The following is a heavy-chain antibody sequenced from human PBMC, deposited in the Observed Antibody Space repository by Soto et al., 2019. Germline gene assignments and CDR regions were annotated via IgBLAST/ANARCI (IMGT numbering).Heavy chain of an antibody. Sequence: SETLSLTCTVSGGSISSSSYYWGWIRQPPGKGLEWIGSIYYSGSTNYNPSLKSRVTISVDKSKNQFSLKLSSVTAADTAVYYCARAAMGGSSWPFDYWGQGTLVTVSS. CDR1: GGSISSSSYY. CDR3: ARAAMGGSSWPFDY. V-gene: IGHV4-39*07. CDR2: IYYSGST. J-gene: IGHJ4*02. D-gene: IGHD6-13*01.